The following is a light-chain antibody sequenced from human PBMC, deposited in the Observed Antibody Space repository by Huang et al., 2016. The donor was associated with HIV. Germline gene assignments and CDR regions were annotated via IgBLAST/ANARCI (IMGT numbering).Light chain of an antibody. CDR1: ESVSSSY. CDR2: GAS. CDR3: QLYGSYT. V-gene: IGKV3-20*01. Sequence: ETALTQSPGTLSLSPGVGATLSCRASESVSSSYVAWYQQKPGQAPRLLIYGASSRAAGIPDRFTGSGSGADFALTISRLEPEDFAVYYCQLYGSYTFGQGTKVEMK. J-gene: IGKJ2*01.